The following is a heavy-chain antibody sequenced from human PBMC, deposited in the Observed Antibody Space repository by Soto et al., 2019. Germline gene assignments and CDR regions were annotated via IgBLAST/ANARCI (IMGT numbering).Heavy chain of an antibody. Sequence: EVQLVESGGGLVQPGGSLRLSCAASGFTVSSYYMTWVRQAPWQGLEWVSVISSGGSTYYADSVKGRFTISRDNSKNTLYLQMNRLRADDTAVYYCARDTLGGAYNFWHGGQGTLVTVSS. V-gene: IGHV3-66*01. CDR2: ISSGGST. CDR1: GFTVSSYY. CDR3: ARDTLGGAYNFWH. D-gene: IGHD3-3*01. J-gene: IGHJ4*02.